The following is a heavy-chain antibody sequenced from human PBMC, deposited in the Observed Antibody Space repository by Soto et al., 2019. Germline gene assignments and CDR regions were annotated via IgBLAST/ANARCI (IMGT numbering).Heavy chain of an antibody. D-gene: IGHD4-17*01. Sequence: PSATLSLTCTGAGASIRSSRYYWGWIRQPPGKGLEWIGSIYYSGSTYYNPSLKSRVTISVDTSKNQFSLKLSSVTAADTAVYYFARQEPTTVTTGVAFDIWGQGTMVT. CDR3: ARQEPTTVTTGVAFDI. CDR1: GASIRSSRYY. V-gene: IGHV4-39*01. CDR2: IYYSGST. J-gene: IGHJ3*02.